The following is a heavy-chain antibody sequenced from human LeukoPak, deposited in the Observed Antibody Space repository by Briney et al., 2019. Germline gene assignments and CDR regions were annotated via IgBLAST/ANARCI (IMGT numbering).Heavy chain of an antibody. CDR2: IHSGGTT. CDR3: ARVTENYYDSSGYSH. CDR1: GDSVSDDY. J-gene: IGHJ4*02. V-gene: IGHV4-4*07. Sequence: SETLSLTCTVSGDSVSDDYFTWIRRPAGKGLEWIGRIHSGGTTNYNPSLKSRVTLSIDKSKKQISLRLTSVTAADTALYHCARVTENYYDSSGYSHWGQGTLVTVSS. D-gene: IGHD3-22*01.